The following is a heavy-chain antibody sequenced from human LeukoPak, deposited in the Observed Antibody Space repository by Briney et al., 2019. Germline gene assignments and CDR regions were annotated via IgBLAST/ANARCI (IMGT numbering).Heavy chain of an antibody. D-gene: IGHD4-17*01. CDR2: IIPIFGTA. V-gene: IGHV1-69*13. Sequence: SVKVSCKASGGTFSSYAISWVRQAPGQGLEWMGGIIPIFGTANYAQKFQGRVTITADESTSTAYMELNSLRAEDTAVYYCAREIPYGPIDYWGQGTLVTVSS. CDR1: GGTFSSYA. J-gene: IGHJ4*02. CDR3: AREIPYGPIDY.